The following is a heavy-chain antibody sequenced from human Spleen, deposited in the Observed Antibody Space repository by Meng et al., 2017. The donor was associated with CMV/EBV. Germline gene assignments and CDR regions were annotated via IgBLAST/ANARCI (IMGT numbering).Heavy chain of an antibody. V-gene: IGHV3-23*03. J-gene: IGHJ4*02. CDR2: IYSGGRST. CDR3: AKDYYYDSSGYQFMYYFGY. Sequence: GGSLRLSCAASGFTFSAYWMHWVRQAPGKGLEWVSVIYSGGRSTFYADSVKGRFTISRDNSKNTLYLQMNSLRAEDTAVYYCAKDYYYDSSGYQFMYYFGYWGQGTLVTVSS. CDR1: GFTFSAYW. D-gene: IGHD3-22*01.